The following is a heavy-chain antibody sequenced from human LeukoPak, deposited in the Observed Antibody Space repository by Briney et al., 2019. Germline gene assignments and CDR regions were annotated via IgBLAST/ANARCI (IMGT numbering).Heavy chain of an antibody. V-gene: IGHV1-3*01. CDR3: ARLPRIGNWFDP. Sequence: ASVKVSCKASGYTFTSYAMHWVRQAPGQRLEWMGWINAGNGNTKYSQKFQGRVTITRDTSASTAYMELSSLRSEDTAVYYCARLPRIGNWFDPWGQGTLVTVSS. J-gene: IGHJ5*02. CDR1: GYTFTSYA. CDR2: INAGNGNT.